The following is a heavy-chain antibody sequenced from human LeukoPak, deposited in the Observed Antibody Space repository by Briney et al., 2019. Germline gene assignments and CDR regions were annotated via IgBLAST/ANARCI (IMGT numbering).Heavy chain of an antibody. D-gene: IGHD1-1*01. V-gene: IGHV3-21*04. CDR3: SKDLTTRSIGYFDY. Sequence: PGGSLRLSCAASGFIFGSYSMNWVRQAPGEGPEWVSSISGSGGEVRYADSVKGRFTISRDNSQNTFYLRMNSLRVEDTAIYYCSKDLTTRSIGYFDYWGQGTLVTVSS. J-gene: IGHJ4*02. CDR2: ISGSGGEV. CDR1: GFIFGSYS.